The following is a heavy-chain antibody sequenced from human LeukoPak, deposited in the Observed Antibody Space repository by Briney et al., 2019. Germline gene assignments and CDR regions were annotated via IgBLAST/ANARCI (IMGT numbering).Heavy chain of an antibody. CDR3: ARSLYCSSVNCPTQTWFDP. J-gene: IGHJ5*02. CDR2: IYYSGST. Sequence: SKTLSLSCTVTGGSMSNFYWTWIRQPPGKALQWIANIYYSGSTNYNPSLKSRVTMSIDTSKNQFSLKLSSETAADTAVYYCARSLYCSSVNCPTQTWFDPWGQGTLVSVSS. V-gene: IGHV4-59*08. CDR1: GGSMSNFY. D-gene: IGHD2-2*01.